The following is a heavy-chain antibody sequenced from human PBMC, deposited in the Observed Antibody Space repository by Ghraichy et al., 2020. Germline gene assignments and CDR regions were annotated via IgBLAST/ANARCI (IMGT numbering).Heavy chain of an antibody. J-gene: IGHJ4*02. CDR3: ARGWYYYGSGSYYFDY. V-gene: IGHV1-46*01. CDR2: INPSGGST. Sequence: ASVKVSCKASGYTFTSYYMHWVRQAPGQGLEWMGIINPSGGSTSYAQKFQGRVTMTRDTSTSTVYMELSSLRSEDTAVYYCARGWYYYGSGSYYFDYWGQGTLVTVSS. CDR1: GYTFTSYY. D-gene: IGHD3-10*01.